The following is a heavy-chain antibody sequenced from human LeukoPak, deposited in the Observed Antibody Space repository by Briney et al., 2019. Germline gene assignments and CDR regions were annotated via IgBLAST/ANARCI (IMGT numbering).Heavy chain of an antibody. CDR1: GFTFSGYG. D-gene: IGHD2-21*02. CDR3: TSWGDTTAEYFQR. J-gene: IGHJ1*01. V-gene: IGHV3-30*03. Sequence: GGSLRLSCAASGFTFSGYGMHWVRQAAGKGRGGVAVISYDGSNKYYGDSVKGRFTISRDNAQNSMYLQMNSLRVEDTAVYYCTSWGDTTAEYFQRWGQGTLVTVSS. CDR2: ISYDGSNK.